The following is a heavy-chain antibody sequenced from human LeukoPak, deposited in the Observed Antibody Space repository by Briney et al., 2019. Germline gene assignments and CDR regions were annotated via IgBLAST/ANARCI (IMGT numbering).Heavy chain of an antibody. CDR2: ISYDGSNK. CDR3: ARAAHGYSYGYEFDY. CDR1: GFTFSSYA. D-gene: IGHD5-18*01. Sequence: PGGSLRLSCAASGFTFSSYAMHWVRQAPGKGLEWVAVISYDGSNKYYADSVKGRFTISRDNSKNTLYLQMNSLRAEDTAVYYCARAAHGYSYGYEFDYWGRGTLVTVSS. V-gene: IGHV3-30-3*01. J-gene: IGHJ4*02.